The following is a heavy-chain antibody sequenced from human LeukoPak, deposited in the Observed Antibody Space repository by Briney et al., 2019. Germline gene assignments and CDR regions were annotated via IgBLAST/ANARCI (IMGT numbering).Heavy chain of an antibody. V-gene: IGHV1-2*02. CDR2: IGPHSSAT. D-gene: IGHD2/OR15-2a*01. Sequence: GASVKVSCKASGYTFTSYDINWVRQAPGQGLEWVGYIGPHSSATSSPQEFQGRVTMTRDTSMSTAYMELTRLTSDDTAVYYCAREGNGLLSKDFDYWGQGTLVTVSS. CDR1: GYTFTSYD. J-gene: IGHJ4*02. CDR3: AREGNGLLSKDFDY.